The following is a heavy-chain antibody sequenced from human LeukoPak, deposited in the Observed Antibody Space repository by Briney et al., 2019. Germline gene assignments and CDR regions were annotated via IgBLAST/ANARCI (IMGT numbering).Heavy chain of an antibody. Sequence: GGSLRLSCAASGFTFDNYWMHWFRQAPGKGLVWVSRINYDGSTNYADSVKGRFTISRDNARNTLYMQMNSLRAEDTALYHCATYSGYDGKPLIDWGQGTLVTVSS. CDR2: INYDGST. CDR1: GFTFDNYW. CDR3: ATYSGYDGKPLID. J-gene: IGHJ4*02. V-gene: IGHV3-74*01. D-gene: IGHD5-12*01.